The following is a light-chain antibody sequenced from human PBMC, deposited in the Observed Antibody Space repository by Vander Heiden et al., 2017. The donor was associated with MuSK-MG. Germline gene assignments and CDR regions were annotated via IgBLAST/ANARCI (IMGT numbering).Light chain of an antibody. CDR2: SNN. V-gene: IGLV1-44*01. CDR3: AAWDDSLNGSVV. CDR1: SSNIGSNT. Sequence: QSVLTQPPSASGTPGQRVTISCSGSSSNIGSNTVNWYQQLPGTAPKLLIYSNNQRPSGVPDRFSGSKSGTSASLAISGLQSEDEADYYCAAWDDSLNGSVVLGGGTKLT. J-gene: IGLJ2*01.